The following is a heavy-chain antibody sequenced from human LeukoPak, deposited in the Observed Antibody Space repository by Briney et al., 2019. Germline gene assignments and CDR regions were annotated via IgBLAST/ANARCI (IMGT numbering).Heavy chain of an antibody. CDR3: AREPRPSSSWYTGAFDI. CDR1: GGSISSYY. J-gene: IGHJ3*02. Sequence: KSSETLSLTCTVSGGSISSYYWSWIRQPPGKGLEWIGYIYYSGSTYYNPSLKSRVTISVDTSKNQFSLKLSSVTAADTAVYYCAREPRPSSSWYTGAFDIWGQGTMVTVSS. V-gene: IGHV4-59*12. D-gene: IGHD6-13*01. CDR2: IYYSGST.